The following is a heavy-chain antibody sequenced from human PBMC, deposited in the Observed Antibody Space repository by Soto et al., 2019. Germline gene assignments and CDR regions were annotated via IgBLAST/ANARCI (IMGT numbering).Heavy chain of an antibody. CDR2: ISYDGSNK. CDR1: GFTFSSYG. CDR3: AKGGDNGEYFQH. V-gene: IGHV3-30*18. D-gene: IGHD2-21*02. J-gene: IGHJ1*01. Sequence: GGSLRLSCAASGFTFSSYGMHWVRQAPGKGLEWGAVISYDGSNKYYADSVKGRFTISRDNSKNTLYLQMNSLRAEDTAVYYCAKGGDNGEYFQHWGQGTLVTVSS.